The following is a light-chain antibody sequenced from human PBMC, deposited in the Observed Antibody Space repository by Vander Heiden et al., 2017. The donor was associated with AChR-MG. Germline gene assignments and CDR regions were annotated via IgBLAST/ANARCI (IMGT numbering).Light chain of an antibody. CDR1: ALPKQY. V-gene: IGLV3-25*03. CDR3: QSADSSGTL. Sequence: SYELPQPPSVSVSPGQTARLTCSGDALPKQYAYWYQQKPGQAPVLVIYKDSERPSGIPERFSGSSSGTTVTLTISGVQAEDEADYYCQSADSSGTLFGGGTKLTVL. J-gene: IGLJ3*02. CDR2: KDS.